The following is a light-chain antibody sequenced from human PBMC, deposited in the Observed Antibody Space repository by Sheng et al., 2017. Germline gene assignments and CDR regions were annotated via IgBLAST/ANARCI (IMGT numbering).Light chain of an antibody. CDR2: KDV. CDR1: QLSNQF. Sequence: SDELTQAPSVSVSPGQTARITCSGEQLSNQFVHWYQQKAGQAPLMVIFKDVERPSDIPERFTGSTSGTIATLTISGVRAEDEADYYCQSGDTTDNTVGVFGGGTKLTVL. CDR3: QSGDTTDNTVGV. V-gene: IGLV3-25*03. J-gene: IGLJ2*01.